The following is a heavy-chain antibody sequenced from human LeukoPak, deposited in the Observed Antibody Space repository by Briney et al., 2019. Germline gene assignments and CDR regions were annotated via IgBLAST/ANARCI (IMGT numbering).Heavy chain of an antibody. D-gene: IGHD3-10*01. J-gene: IGHJ3*02. CDR2: THHSGST. CDR1: GGSISSSNW. V-gene: IGHV4-4*02. CDR3: ARKYYYGSGNYAFDI. Sequence: SETLSLTCAVSGGSISSSNWWSCVRQPPGKGLGWIGETHHSGSTNYNPSLKSRVTISVDKSKNQFSLKLSSVTAADTAMYYCARKYYYGSGNYAFDIWGQGTMVTVSS.